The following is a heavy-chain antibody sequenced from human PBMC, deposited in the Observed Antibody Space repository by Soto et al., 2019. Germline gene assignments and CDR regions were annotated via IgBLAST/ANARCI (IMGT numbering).Heavy chain of an antibody. Sequence: SETLSLTCTVSGGSISTYHWSWIRQPPGKGLEWIGYIYNNGNTNHNPSLEGRVTISVDTSRNQFSLKLSSVTAADTAVYYCARDRDACSGGSCYSGYYFYMDVWGKGTTVTVSS. V-gene: IGHV4-59*12. CDR2: IYNNGNT. CDR3: ARDRDACSGGSCYSGYYFYMDV. J-gene: IGHJ6*03. D-gene: IGHD2-15*01. CDR1: GGSISTYH.